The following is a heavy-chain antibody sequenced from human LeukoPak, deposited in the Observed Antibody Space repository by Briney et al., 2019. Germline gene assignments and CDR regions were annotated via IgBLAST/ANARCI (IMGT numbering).Heavy chain of an antibody. CDR2: IRYDGSNK. Sequence: GSLRLSCAASGFTFSSYGMHWVRQAPGKGLEWVAFIRYDGSNKYYADSVKGRFTISRDNSKNTLYLQMNSLRAEDTAVYYCARDRVTGDFDAFDIWGQGTMVTVSS. J-gene: IGHJ3*02. CDR1: GFTFSSYG. CDR3: ARDRVTGDFDAFDI. V-gene: IGHV3-30*02. D-gene: IGHD7-27*01.